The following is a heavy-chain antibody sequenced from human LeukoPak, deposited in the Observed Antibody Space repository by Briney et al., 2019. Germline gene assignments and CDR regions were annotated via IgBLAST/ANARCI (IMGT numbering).Heavy chain of an antibody. V-gene: IGHV4-34*01. Sequence: SETLSLTCAVYGGSFSGFYWSWIRQSPGKGLEWIGEINHSGSTNYNPSLKSRVTISVDTSKNQFSLKLSSVTAADTAVYYCARRGKNYVDVWGKGTTVTVSS. CDR3: ARRGKNYVDV. D-gene: IGHD4-23*01. J-gene: IGHJ6*03. CDR2: INHSGST. CDR1: GGSFSGFY.